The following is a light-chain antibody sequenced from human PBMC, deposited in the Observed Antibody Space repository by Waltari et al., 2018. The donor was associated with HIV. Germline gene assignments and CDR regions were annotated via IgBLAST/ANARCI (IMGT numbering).Light chain of an antibody. J-gene: IGLJ2*01. CDR2: RNN. Sequence: QSVLAQPRSVSGTPGQRVNISCSGSSSNVRTNYVYWYQQVPGVAPKLLIYRNNQRPSGVPDRFSGSKSGTSASLAISGLRTEDEAEYYCAAWDDRLSGRLFGGGTKVTVL. V-gene: IGLV1-47*01. CDR1: SSNVRTNY. CDR3: AAWDDRLSGRL.